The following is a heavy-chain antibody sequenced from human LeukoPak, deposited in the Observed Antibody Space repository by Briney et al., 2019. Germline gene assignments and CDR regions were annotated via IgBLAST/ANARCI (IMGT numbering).Heavy chain of an antibody. CDR2: IIPILGIA. J-gene: IGHJ4*02. CDR3: ARWGSPYSYGYFDY. V-gene: IGHV1-69*04. CDR1: GGTFSSYA. D-gene: IGHD5-18*01. Sequence: ASVKVSCKASGGTFSSYAISWVRQAPGQGLEWMGRIIPILGIANYAQKFQGRVTITADKSTSTAYMELSSLRSEDTAVYYCARWGSPYSYGYFDYWGQGTLVTVSS.